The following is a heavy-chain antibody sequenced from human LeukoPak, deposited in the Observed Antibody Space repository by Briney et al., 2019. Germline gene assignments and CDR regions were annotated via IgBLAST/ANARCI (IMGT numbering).Heavy chain of an antibody. V-gene: IGHV3-23*01. CDR3: VKDRATWRPYYYYMDV. CDR2: ITDSGGST. CDR1: GFTFSNYA. J-gene: IGHJ6*03. Sequence: GGSLRLSCAASGFTFSNYAMTWVRQAPGKGLEWVAVITDSGGSTYHADSVKGRFTISRDNSKNMLYLQMNSLRAEDTAIYYCVKDRATWRPYYYYMDVWGKGTTVTVSS. D-gene: IGHD5-12*01.